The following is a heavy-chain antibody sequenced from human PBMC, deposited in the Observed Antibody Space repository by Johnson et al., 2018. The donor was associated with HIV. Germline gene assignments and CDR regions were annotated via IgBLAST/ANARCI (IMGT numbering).Heavy chain of an antibody. CDR2: IRYDGSNK. D-gene: IGHD1-26*01. V-gene: IGHV3-30*02. Sequence: QVQLVESGGGLIQPGRSLRLSCAASGFTFSSFGMHWVRQAPGKGLEWVAFIRYDGSNKYFAASVKGRFTISRDNAKNSLYLQMDSLRADDTAVYYCAREGVSGSYYDAFDLWGQGTMVTVSS. CDR3: AREGVSGSYYDAFDL. CDR1: GFTFSSFG. J-gene: IGHJ3*01.